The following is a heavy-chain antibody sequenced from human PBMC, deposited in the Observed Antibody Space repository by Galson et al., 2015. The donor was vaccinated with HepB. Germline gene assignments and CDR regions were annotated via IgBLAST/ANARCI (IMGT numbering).Heavy chain of an antibody. Sequence: SLRLSCAASGFIFNAYTMHWVRQAPGKGLEWVAGSSYDGTNEFYADSVKGRFTISRDNSKNTLYLQMNRLRVDDTAVYSCARGLSYAFDIWGQGTMVTVSS. CDR1: GFIFNAYT. CDR2: SSYDGTNE. CDR3: ARGLSYAFDI. J-gene: IGHJ3*02. V-gene: IGHV3-30-3*01.